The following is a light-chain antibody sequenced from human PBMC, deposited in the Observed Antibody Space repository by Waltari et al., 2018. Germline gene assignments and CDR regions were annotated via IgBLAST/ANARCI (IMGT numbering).Light chain of an antibody. CDR1: SIVVGGYNS. CDR2: DDS. V-gene: IGLV2-23*01. J-gene: IGLJ3*02. CDR3: CSYAGSSTGV. Sequence: QSALTPPASVSGSPGQSFTISCTGNSIVVGGYNSVSWYQQHPGKAPKLMLYDDSTRPSGVPHRFSGSRSGTTASLTISGLQAEDEADYYCCSYAGSSTGVFGGGTKLTVL.